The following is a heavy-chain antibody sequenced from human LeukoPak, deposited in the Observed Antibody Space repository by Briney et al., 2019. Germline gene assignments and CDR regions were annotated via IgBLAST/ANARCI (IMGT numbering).Heavy chain of an antibody. D-gene: IGHD6-13*01. CDR3: ARGTSSSSRESDY. J-gene: IGHJ4*02. V-gene: IGHV3-11*01. CDR2: ISSSGSTI. CDR1: GFTFSDYY. Sequence: GGSLRLSCAASGFTFSDYYMSWIRQAPGKGLEWVSYISSSGSTIYYADSVKGRFTISRDNAKTSLYLQMNSLRAEDTAVYYCARGTSSSSRESDYWGQGTLVTVSS.